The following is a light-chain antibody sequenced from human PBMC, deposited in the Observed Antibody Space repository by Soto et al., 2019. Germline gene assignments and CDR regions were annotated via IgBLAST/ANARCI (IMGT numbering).Light chain of an antibody. Sequence: ELVLPQSPGTLSLSPGERATLSCRASQSVSSSSLAWYQQKCGQAPSLRVYGVSSGATSIPDGFSGSGSGADFTLTIRILEPEDLAVYYCQQYVSSPWTFGQGTKVVIK. V-gene: IGKV3-20*01. CDR3: QQYVSSPWT. J-gene: IGKJ1*01. CDR1: QSVSSSS. CDR2: GVS.